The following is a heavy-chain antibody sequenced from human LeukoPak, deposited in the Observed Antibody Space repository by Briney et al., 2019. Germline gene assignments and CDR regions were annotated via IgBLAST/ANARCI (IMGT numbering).Heavy chain of an antibody. CDR1: GFTFNNFN. Sequence: GGTLRLSGAASGFTFNNFNMNWVRQAPGKGLEWVSSITSGGDYIYYADSVKGRFTTSRDNAKNSLSLQLNSLRVEDTAVYYCARGHYDVLAASYKWTPDYWGQGTLVTVSS. J-gene: IGHJ4*02. CDR3: ARGHYDVLAASYKWTPDY. V-gene: IGHV3-21*01. D-gene: IGHD3-9*01. CDR2: ITSGGDYI.